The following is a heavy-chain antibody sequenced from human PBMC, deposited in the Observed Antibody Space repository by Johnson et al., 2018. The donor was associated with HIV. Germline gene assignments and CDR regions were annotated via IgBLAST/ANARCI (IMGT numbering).Heavy chain of an antibody. V-gene: IGHV3-7*03. CDR1: GFTFSSYW. J-gene: IGHJ3*02. CDR3: ARDHLRRSHAFDI. CDR2: IKQDGSEK. Sequence: VQLVESGGGVVQPGMSLRLSCAASGFTFSSYWMSWVRQAPGKGLEWVANIKQDGSEKYYVDSVKGLFTISRDNAKKFLYLQMTSLRAEDTAVYYCARDHLRRSHAFDIWGQGTMVTVSS. D-gene: IGHD2-15*01.